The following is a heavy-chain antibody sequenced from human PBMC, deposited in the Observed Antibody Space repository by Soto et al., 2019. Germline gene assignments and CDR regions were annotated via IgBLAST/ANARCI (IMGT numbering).Heavy chain of an antibody. J-gene: IGHJ5*01. V-gene: IGHV3-30*03. CDR2: ISYDGYNK. CDR1: GLTFSSYA. Sequence: QVQLVESGGGVVQPGRSLRLSCAASGLTFSSYAMHWVRQAPGKGLEWVAVISYDGYNKYYADSVKGRFTISRDNSKNTLYLLMISLRAEDTAAYYCAREQEALDSWGQGTLITVSS. CDR3: AREQEALDS.